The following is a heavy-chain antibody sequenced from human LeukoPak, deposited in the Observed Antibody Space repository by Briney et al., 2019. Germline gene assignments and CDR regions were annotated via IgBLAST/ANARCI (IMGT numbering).Heavy chain of an antibody. V-gene: IGHV4-39*07. CDR1: GGSISSTSFY. CDR2: INHSGST. D-gene: IGHD3-9*01. Sequence: SETLSLTCTVSGGSISSTSFYWSWIRQPPGKGLEWIGEINHSGSTNYNPSLKSRVTISVDTSKNQFSLKLSSVTAADTAVYYCARTSYDILTGKPFDYWGQGTLVTVSS. CDR3: ARTSYDILTGKPFDY. J-gene: IGHJ4*02.